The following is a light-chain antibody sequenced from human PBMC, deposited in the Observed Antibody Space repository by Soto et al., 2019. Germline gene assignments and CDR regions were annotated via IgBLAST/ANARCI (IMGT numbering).Light chain of an antibody. CDR1: SSDVGSYNR. J-gene: IGLJ1*01. V-gene: IGLV2-18*02. CDR2: EVS. Sequence: QSALTQPPSVSGSPGQSVTISCTGTSSDVGSYNRVSWYQQPPGTAPKLRIYEVSNRPSGVPDRFSGSKSGNTASLTISGLQAEDEADYYFNSYTSSSTYVFGTGTQLTVL. CDR3: NSYTSSSTYV.